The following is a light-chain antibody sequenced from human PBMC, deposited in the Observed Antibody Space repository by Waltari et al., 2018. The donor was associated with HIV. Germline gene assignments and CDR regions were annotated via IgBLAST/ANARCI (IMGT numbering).Light chain of an antibody. J-gene: IGKJ5*01. CDR2: DAS. Sequence: EIVLTQSPATLSLSPGESATLSCRASQSVNSNLAWYQQKPGQAPRLLIYDASNRATGIPARFSGSGSGTDFTLTISSLEPEDFAVYYCQQRSNWPITFGQGTRLDIK. V-gene: IGKV3-11*01. CDR3: QQRSNWPIT. CDR1: QSVNSN.